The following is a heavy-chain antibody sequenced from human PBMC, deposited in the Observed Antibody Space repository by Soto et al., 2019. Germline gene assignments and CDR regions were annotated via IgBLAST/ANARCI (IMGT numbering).Heavy chain of an antibody. J-gene: IGHJ4*02. Sequence: SGPTLVNPTQTLTLTCTFSGFSLSTSGMCVSWIRQPPGKALEWLTFIYWDDDKRNSPSLKSRLTITKDTSKNQVVLTLTNVDPVDTATYYCARHRVDYYGSSGYYTYYWGQGTLVTVSS. CDR3: ARHRVDYYGSSGYYTYY. D-gene: IGHD3-22*01. V-gene: IGHV2-5*08. CDR1: GFSLSTSGMC. CDR2: IYWDDDK.